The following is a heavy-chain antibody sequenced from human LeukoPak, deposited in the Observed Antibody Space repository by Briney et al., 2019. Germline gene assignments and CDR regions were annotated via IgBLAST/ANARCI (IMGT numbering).Heavy chain of an antibody. CDR3: ARDRAVTQVWVEFDS. V-gene: IGHV3-66*03. CDR1: GFSVSNYY. CDR2: IRDSGAT. D-gene: IGHD3-16*01. J-gene: IGHJ5*01. Sequence: GRSLRLSCAGSGFSVSNYYMSWVRQAPGKGLEWVSLIRDSGATFYADSVKGRFTISRDNSKNTIYLQMNRLRVEDTAVYFCARDRAVTQVWVEFDSWGQGTQVTVSS.